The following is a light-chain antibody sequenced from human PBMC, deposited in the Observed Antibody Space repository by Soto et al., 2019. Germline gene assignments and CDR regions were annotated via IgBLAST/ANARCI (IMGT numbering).Light chain of an antibody. CDR3: QQYARPPFA. Sequence: EIVLTQSPGTLSLSPGERATLSCRASQRISNSYLAWYQQKPGQAPRLLLYDASSRATGIPDRVSGSGSGTDFPLTISRLEPDDFAVYSCQQYARPPFAFGQGTKVEIK. CDR1: QRISNSY. V-gene: IGKV3-20*01. CDR2: DAS. J-gene: IGKJ2*01.